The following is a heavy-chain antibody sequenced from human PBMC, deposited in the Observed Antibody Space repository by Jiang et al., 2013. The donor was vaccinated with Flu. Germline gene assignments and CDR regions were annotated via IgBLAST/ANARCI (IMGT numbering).Heavy chain of an antibody. CDR2: VSGGGDTI. V-gene: IGHV3-23*01. Sequence: VQLLESGGGVVQPGGSLRLSCAASGFTFSSSAMSWVRQAPGKGLEWVSTVSGGGDTIYYADSVKGRFTISRDNSKNTLYLQMSSLRAEDTAVYYCAKYGHFRFADFWGQGTLVTV. CDR3: AKYGHFRFADF. CDR1: GFTFSSSA. D-gene: IGHD2/OR15-2a*01. J-gene: IGHJ4*02.